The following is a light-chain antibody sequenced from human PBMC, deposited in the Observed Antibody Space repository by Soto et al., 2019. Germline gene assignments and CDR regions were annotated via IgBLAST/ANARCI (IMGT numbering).Light chain of an antibody. CDR2: EVT. CDR3: SSHAGSNAFNV. Sequence: QSVLTQPASVSGSPGQSITISCTGTSSEIGAYDYVSWYQQYPGRVPKLIIPEVTNRPSGVSDRFSGSKSGNTASLTISGLQTEDEADYYCSSHAGSNAFNVFGTGTKVTAL. J-gene: IGLJ1*01. V-gene: IGLV2-14*01. CDR1: SSEIGAYDY.